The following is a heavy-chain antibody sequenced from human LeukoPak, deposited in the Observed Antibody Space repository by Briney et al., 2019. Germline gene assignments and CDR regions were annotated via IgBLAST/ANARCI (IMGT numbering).Heavy chain of an antibody. CDR1: GGSISSSSYY. CDR2: IYYSGST. D-gene: IGHD6-19*01. Sequence: PSETLSLTCTVSGGSISSSSYYWGWIRQPPGKGLEWIGSIYYSGSTYYNPSLKSRVTISVDTSKNQFSLKLTSVTAADTAVYYCARWEWLEYFQHWGQGTLVTVSS. J-gene: IGHJ1*01. CDR3: ARWEWLEYFQH. V-gene: IGHV4-39*07.